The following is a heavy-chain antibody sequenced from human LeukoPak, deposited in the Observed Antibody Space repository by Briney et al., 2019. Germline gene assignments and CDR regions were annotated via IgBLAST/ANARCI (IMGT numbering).Heavy chain of an antibody. Sequence: SETLSLTCTVSGGSISNYYWSWIRQPPGKGLEWIGYIYYIGSTNYNPSLKSRVTISVDTSKNQFSLKLSSVTAADTAVYYCARDWGYCSSTSCYSGYYGMDVWGQGTTVTVSS. V-gene: IGHV4-59*01. CDR3: ARDWGYCSSTSCYSGYYGMDV. CDR1: GGSISNYY. D-gene: IGHD2-2*01. CDR2: IYYIGST. J-gene: IGHJ6*02.